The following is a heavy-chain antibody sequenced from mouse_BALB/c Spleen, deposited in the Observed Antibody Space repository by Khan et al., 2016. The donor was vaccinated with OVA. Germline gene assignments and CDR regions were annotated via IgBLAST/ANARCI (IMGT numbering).Heavy chain of an antibody. V-gene: IGHV2-6-1*01. CDR2: IWSDGST. J-gene: IGHJ4*01. CDR3: ARQPYYHYNGMDY. D-gene: IGHD2-10*01. Sequence: QVQLKESGSGLVAPSQSLSITCTISGFSLTNYGVHWVRQPPGKGLEWLVVIWSDGSTTYNSALKSRLTISKDNSTSQVFLKMNSRQTDDTAMYFCARQPYYHYNGMDYWGQGTSVTVSS. CDR1: GFSLTNYG.